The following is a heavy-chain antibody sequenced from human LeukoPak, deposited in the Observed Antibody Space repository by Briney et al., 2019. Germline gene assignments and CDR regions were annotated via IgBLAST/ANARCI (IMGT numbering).Heavy chain of an antibody. Sequence: GGSLRLSCAASGFTFSTYGINWVRQAPGKGLGWVSAISGSGSTTYYADSVKGRFTISRDNSKNTVYLQLNSLRVEDTAVYYCAKTQWVRRGPFDFWGLGTLLIVSS. J-gene: IGHJ4*02. D-gene: IGHD1-26*01. CDR1: GFTFSTYG. CDR2: ISGSGSTT. V-gene: IGHV3-23*01. CDR3: AKTQWVRRGPFDF.